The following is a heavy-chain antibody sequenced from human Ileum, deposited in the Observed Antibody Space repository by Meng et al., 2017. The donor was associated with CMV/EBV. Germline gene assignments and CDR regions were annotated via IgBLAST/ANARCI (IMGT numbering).Heavy chain of an antibody. V-gene: IGHV4-39*07. Sequence: QLQLQESGPGLVKPSETLSLICTVPGASLNNDNDYWAWIRQSPGKGLEWIGSVHNNGGTYHNPSLRSRVTISVDTSKHQFSLRMNSVTAADTAIYYCAKDLPRGPSDYWSQGTLVTVSS. D-gene: IGHD3-10*01. CDR2: VHNNGGT. CDR3: AKDLPRGPSDY. CDR1: GASLNNDNDY. J-gene: IGHJ4*02.